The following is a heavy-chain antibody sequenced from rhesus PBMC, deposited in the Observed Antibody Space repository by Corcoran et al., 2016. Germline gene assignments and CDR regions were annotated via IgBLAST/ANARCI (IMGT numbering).Heavy chain of an antibody. CDR1: GGSISGYY. CDR3: ARDLSDYFPYLDY. Sequence: QLQLQESGPGLVKPSETLSLTCAVSGGSISGYYWSWIRPPPGTGLEWIGNIDGKVAGTNNNPARKSRVTISKDTSKNQFSRKRSSGTAADTAVYYVARDLSDYFPYLDYWGQGVLVTVSS. J-gene: IGHJ4*01. V-gene: IGHV4-81*01. D-gene: IGHD3-22*01. CDR2: IDGKVAGT.